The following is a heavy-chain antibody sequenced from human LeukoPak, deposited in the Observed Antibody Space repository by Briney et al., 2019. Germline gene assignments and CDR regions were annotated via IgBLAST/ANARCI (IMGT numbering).Heavy chain of an antibody. Sequence: SETLSLTCTVSGGSISTTSYYWGWIRQPPGKGLDWIGSVYYSGNAFYNPSLKSRVTMSVDTSKNQFSLKLSSVTAADTAVYYCARWGLDGYSHFDYWGQGTLDTASS. CDR1: GGSISTTSYY. J-gene: IGHJ4*02. D-gene: IGHD5-24*01. V-gene: IGHV4-39*07. CDR2: VYYSGNA. CDR3: ARWGLDGYSHFDY.